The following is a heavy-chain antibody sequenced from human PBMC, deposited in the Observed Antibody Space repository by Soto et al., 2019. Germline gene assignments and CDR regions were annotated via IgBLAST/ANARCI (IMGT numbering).Heavy chain of an antibody. D-gene: IGHD2-2*02. CDR2: TSSSGSTI. CDR3: AVGGVVPAAISFDY. CDR1: GFTFSDYY. V-gene: IGHV3-11*01. Sequence: QVQLVESGGGLVKPGGSLRLSCAASGFTFSDYYMSWIRQAPGKGLGWVSYTSSSGSTIYYADSVKGRFTISRDNAKNALDLQMNSLRAEDTAVYYCAVGGVVPAAISFDYWGQGTLVTVSS. J-gene: IGHJ4*02.